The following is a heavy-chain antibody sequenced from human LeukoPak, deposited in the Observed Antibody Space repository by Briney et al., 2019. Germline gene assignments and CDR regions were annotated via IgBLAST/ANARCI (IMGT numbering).Heavy chain of an antibody. Sequence: GGSLRLSCAASGFTFGSYALSWVRQAPGKGLEWVSAISGSGSTTYYTDSVKGRFTISRDNSKNTLYLQMNSLRAGDTAVYYCAKDRPYSGSYYDYWGQGTLVTVSS. V-gene: IGHV3-23*01. CDR1: GFTFGSYA. J-gene: IGHJ4*02. D-gene: IGHD1-26*01. CDR2: ISGSGSTT. CDR3: AKDRPYSGSYYDY.